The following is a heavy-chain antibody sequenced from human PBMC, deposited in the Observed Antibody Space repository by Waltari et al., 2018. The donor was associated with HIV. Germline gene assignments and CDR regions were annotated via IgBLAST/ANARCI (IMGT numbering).Heavy chain of an antibody. CDR3: ARNDIQVWFDYYGMDV. CDR2: TNAGNCNT. J-gene: IGHJ6*02. V-gene: IGHV1-3*01. CDR1: GYTFTSSG. D-gene: IGHD5-18*01. Sequence: VQLVQSGAEVTKPGASGTDTGTASGYTFTSSGIHWARAAPRQRREWMGWTNAGNCNTKYSQKCQGRGTITRDTSATTVYMELRSLSSEDTDVYYCARNDIQVWFDYYGMDVWGQGTTVTVSS.